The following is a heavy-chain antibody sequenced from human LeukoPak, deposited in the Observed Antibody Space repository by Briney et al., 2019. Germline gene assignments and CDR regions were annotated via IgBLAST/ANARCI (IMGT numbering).Heavy chain of an antibody. D-gene: IGHD4-11*01. J-gene: IGHJ3*02. CDR2: IYYSGST. CDR3: ASQTPTQGDAFDI. CDR1: GGSISSYY. V-gene: IGHV4-59*01. Sequence: PSETLSLTRTVSGGSISSYYWSWIRQPPGKGLEWIGYIYYSGSTNYNPSLKSRVTISVDTSKNQFSLKLSSVTAADTAVYYCASQTPTQGDAFDIWGQGTMVTVSS.